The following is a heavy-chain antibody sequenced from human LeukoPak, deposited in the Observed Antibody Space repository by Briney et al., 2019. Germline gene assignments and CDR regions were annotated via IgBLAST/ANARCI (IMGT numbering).Heavy chain of an antibody. CDR3: ATAFLDYSNSPYYYYYGMDV. CDR1: GGTFSSYA. CDR2: IIPIFGTA. D-gene: IGHD4-11*01. V-gene: IGHV1-69*01. J-gene: IGHJ6*02. Sequence: SVKVSCKASGGTFSSYAISWVRQAPGQGLEWMGGIIPIFGTANYAQKFQGRVTITADESTSTAYMELSSLRSEDMAVYYCATAFLDYSNSPYYYYYGMDVWGQGTTVTVS.